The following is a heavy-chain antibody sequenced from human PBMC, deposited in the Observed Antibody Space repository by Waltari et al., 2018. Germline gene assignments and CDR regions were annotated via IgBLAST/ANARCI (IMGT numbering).Heavy chain of an antibody. V-gene: IGHV5-51*01. CDR2: LCSGDPDT. J-gene: IGHJ6*02. CDR3: ARTDCSGGSCHHYYGMDV. CDR1: GYSFTSYW. Sequence: EVQLVQSGAEVKKPGESLKISCKGSGYSFTSYWIGWVRQMPGKGLEWVGILCSGDPDTRYSPSFQGKVTISADKSISTAYLQLSSLKASDTAMYYCARTDCSGGSCHHYYGMDVWGQGTTVIVSS. D-gene: IGHD2-15*01.